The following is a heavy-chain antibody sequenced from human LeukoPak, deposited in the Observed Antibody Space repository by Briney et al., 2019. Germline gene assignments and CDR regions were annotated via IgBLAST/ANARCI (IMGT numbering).Heavy chain of an antibody. CDR1: AFTFSKAW. CDR3: ARVNVEVGGLRFYYYYMDV. J-gene: IGHJ6*03. CDR2: ISDSGGST. Sequence: PGGSLRLSCAASAFTFSKAWMSWVRQAPGKGLEWVSGISDSGGSTHYADSVKGRFTISRDNAKNSLYLQMNSLRAEDTAVYYCARVNVEVGGLRFYYYYMDVWGKGTTVTVSS. D-gene: IGHD1-26*01. V-gene: IGHV3-11*04.